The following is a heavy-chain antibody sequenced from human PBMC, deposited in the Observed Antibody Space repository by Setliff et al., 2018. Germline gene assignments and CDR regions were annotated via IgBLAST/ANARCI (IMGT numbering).Heavy chain of an antibody. CDR1: GNRFTDFF. CDR3: ARSGKFGMRFWFDQ. Sequence: ASVKVSCKASGNRFTDFFLHWVRQAPGQGLEWMGWINPNTGDTHYAQKFQGRVTMTRDTSINTAYMELSSLTSDDTAFYYCARSGKFGMRFWFDQWGQGTLVTVSS. V-gene: IGHV1-2*02. D-gene: IGHD1-26*01. CDR2: INPNTGDT. J-gene: IGHJ5*02.